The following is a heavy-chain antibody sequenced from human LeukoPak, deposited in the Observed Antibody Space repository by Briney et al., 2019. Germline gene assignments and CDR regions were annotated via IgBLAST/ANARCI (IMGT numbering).Heavy chain of an antibody. Sequence: GGSLRLSCAASGFTFSSYGMHWVRQAPGKGLEWVAVISYDGSNKYYADSVKGRFTISRDNSKNTLYLQMNSLRAEDTAVYYCEKAQAYGGFDYWGQGTLVTVSS. CDR1: GFTFSSYG. D-gene: IGHD3-16*01. J-gene: IGHJ4*02. V-gene: IGHV3-30*18. CDR3: EKAQAYGGFDY. CDR2: ISYDGSNK.